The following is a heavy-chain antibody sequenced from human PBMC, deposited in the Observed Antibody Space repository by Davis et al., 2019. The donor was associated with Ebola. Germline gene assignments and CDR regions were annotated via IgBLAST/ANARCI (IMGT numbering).Heavy chain of an antibody. V-gene: IGHV4-39*07. J-gene: IGHJ6*04. CDR2: IYYSGST. Sequence: MPSETLSLTCTVSGGSISSSSYYWGWIRQPPGKGLEWIGSIYYSGSTYYNPSLKSRVTISVDTSKNQFSLKLSSVTAADTAVYYCARYTMIDLGSIYYYYGMDVWGKGTTVTVSS. CDR3: ARYTMIDLGSIYYYYGMDV. CDR1: GGSISSSSYY. D-gene: IGHD3-22*01.